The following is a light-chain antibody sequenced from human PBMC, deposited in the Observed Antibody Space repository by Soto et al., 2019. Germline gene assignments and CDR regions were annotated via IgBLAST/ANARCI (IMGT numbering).Light chain of an antibody. CDR3: QQYGSFYT. CDR1: QSVSSSL. V-gene: IGKV3-20*01. CDR2: GAS. J-gene: IGKJ2*01. Sequence: EIVLTQSPGTLSLSPGERATLSCRASQSVSSSLLAWYQQRPGQAPRLLNYGASSRATGIPDRFSGSGSGTDFTLTISRLEPEDFVVYYCQQYGSFYTFGQGTKLEIK.